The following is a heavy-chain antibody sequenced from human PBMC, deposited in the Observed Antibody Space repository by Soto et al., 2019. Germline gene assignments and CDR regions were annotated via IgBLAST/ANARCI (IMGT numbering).Heavy chain of an antibody. Sequence: ASVKVSCKASGYTFTSYYMHWVRQAPGQGLEWMGIINPSGGSTSYAQKFQGRVTMTRDTSTSTVYMELSSLRSEDTAVYYCAICAQSYRVAATQHSVDYYEGMDVCGEGTTVTVCS. CDR3: AICAQSYRVAATQHSVDYYEGMDV. CDR1: GYTFTSYY. J-gene: IGHJ6*04. D-gene: IGHD2-15*01. V-gene: IGHV1-46*01. CDR2: INPSGGST.